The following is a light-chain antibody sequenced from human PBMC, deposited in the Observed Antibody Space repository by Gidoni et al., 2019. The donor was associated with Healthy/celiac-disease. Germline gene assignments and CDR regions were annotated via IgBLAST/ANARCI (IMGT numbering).Light chain of an antibody. CDR1: SSNIGAGYD. CDR3: QSYDSSLSGVV. J-gene: IGLJ2*01. V-gene: IGLV1-40*01. Sequence: QSVLTQPPSVSEAPGQRVTISCTGSSSNIGAGYDLHWYQQLPGTAPKLLIYGNSNRPSGVPDRFSGSKSGTSASLAITGLQAEDEADYYCQSYDSSLSGVVFGGGTKLTVL. CDR2: GNS.